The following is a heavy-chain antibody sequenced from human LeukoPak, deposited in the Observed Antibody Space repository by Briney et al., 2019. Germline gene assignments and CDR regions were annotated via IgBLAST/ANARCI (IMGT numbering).Heavy chain of an antibody. CDR1: GFTFSDYY. Sequence: PGGSLRLSCAASGFTFSDYYMSWIRQAPGKGLEWVSYISSSGSARYYADSVKGRFTISRDNAKNSLYLQMNSLRAEDTAAYYCAIPDRRYGDAFDIWGQGTMVTVSS. J-gene: IGHJ3*02. CDR3: AIPDRRYGDAFDI. D-gene: IGHD3-9*01. CDR2: ISSSGSAR. V-gene: IGHV3-11*04.